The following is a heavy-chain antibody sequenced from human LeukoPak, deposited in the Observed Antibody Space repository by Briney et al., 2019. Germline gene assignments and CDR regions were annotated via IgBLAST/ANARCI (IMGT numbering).Heavy chain of an antibody. CDR1: GFTFSSYA. V-gene: IGHV3-30*04. J-gene: IGHJ4*02. Sequence: PGRSLRLSCAASGFTFSSYAMHWVRQAPGKGLEWVAVISYDGSNKYYADSGKGRFTISRDNSKNTLYLQMNSLRAEDTAVYYCARGPPDDSSGYPTLGYYFDYWGQGTLVTVSS. CDR2: ISYDGSNK. D-gene: IGHD3-22*01. CDR3: ARGPPDDSSGYPTLGYYFDY.